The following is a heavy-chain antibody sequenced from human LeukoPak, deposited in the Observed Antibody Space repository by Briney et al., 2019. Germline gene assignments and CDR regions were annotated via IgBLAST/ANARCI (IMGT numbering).Heavy chain of an antibody. CDR2: MNPNSGNT. J-gene: IGHJ1*01. CDR3: ARRQEGYDSSGYQKPRAEYFQH. D-gene: IGHD3-22*01. V-gene: IGHV1-8*01. CDR1: GYTFASCD. Sequence: ASVKVSCKASGYTFASCDINWVRQATGQGLEWMGWMNPNSGNTGYAQKFQGRVTMTRNTSTSTAYMELSSLRSEDTAVYYCARRQEGYDSSGYQKPRAEYFQHWGQGTLVTVSS.